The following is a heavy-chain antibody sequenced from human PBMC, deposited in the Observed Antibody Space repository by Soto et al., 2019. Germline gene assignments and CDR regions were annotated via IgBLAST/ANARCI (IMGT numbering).Heavy chain of an antibody. V-gene: IGHV1-69*01. CDR1: GGTFSSYA. CDR2: IIPIFGTA. CDR3: AREGVDGYNQFGFDY. Sequence: QVQLVQSGAEVKKPGSSVKVSCKASGGTFSSYAISWVRQAPGQGLEWMGGIIPIFGTANYAQKFQGRVTITADESTSTAYMELSSLRSEDTAVYYYAREGVDGYNQFGFDYWGQGTLVTVSS. D-gene: IGHD5-12*01. J-gene: IGHJ4*02.